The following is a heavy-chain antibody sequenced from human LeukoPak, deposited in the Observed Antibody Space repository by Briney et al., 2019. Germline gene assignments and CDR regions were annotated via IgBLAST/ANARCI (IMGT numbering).Heavy chain of an antibody. J-gene: IGHJ4*02. CDR3: AKRGVVIRVILVGFHKEAYYFDS. CDR2: ISDRGSRT. V-gene: IGHV3-23*01. D-gene: IGHD3-22*01. CDR1: GITLSNYG. Sequence: GGSLRLSCAVSGITLSNYGMSWVRQAPGKGLERVAGISDRGSRTNYADSVKGRFTISTDHPKNTLYLQMNSLRAEDTAVYFCAKRGVVIRVILVGFHKEAYYFDSWGQGALVTVSS.